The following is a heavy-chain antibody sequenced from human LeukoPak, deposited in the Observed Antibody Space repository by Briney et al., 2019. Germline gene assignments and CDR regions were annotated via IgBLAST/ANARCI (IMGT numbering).Heavy chain of an antibody. D-gene: IGHD5-12*01. V-gene: IGHV4-59*08. CDR3: ARHFKTGYAGGRDAFDI. CDR1: GGSISSYY. J-gene: IGHJ3*02. Sequence: SETLSLTCTVSGGSISSYYWSWIRQPPGKGLEWIGYIYYSGSTNYNPSLKSRVTILVDTSKNQFSLKLSSVTAADTAVYYCARHFKTGYAGGRDAFDIWGQGTMVIVSS. CDR2: IYYSGST.